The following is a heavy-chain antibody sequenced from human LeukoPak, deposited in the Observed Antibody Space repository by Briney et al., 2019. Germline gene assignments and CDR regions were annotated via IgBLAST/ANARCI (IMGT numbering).Heavy chain of an antibody. J-gene: IGHJ4*02. CDR3: ASRPYYDSSGYYY. Sequence: GGSLRLSCAASGFTFSSYSMNWVRQAPGKGLEWISSISSSSSYIYYADSVKGRFTISRDNAKNSLYLQMNSLRAEDTAVYYCASRPYYDSSGYYYWGQGTLVTVSS. V-gene: IGHV3-21*01. D-gene: IGHD3-22*01. CDR2: ISSSSSYI. CDR1: GFTFSSYS.